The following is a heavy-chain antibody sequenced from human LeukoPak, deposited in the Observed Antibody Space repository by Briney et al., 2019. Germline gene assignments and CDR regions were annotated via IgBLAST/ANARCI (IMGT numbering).Heavy chain of an antibody. CDR3: ARDSTDGVIPRELHPPFDY. V-gene: IGHV3-30-3*01. CDR1: GFTFSSYA. Sequence: GGSLRLSCAASGFTFSSYAMHWVRRAPGKGLEWVAVISYDGSTKYSADSVKGRFTISRDHSKNTLYLQMNSLRAEDTAVYYCARDSTDGVIPRELHPPFDYWGQGALVTVSS. CDR2: ISYDGSTK. J-gene: IGHJ4*02. D-gene: IGHD1-26*01.